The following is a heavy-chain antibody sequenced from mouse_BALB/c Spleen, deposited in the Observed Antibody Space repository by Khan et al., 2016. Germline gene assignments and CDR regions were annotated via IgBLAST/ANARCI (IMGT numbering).Heavy chain of an antibody. CDR2: IRLKSNNYAT. D-gene: IGHD2-13*01. CDR1: GFTFSNYW. V-gene: IGHV6-6*02. CDR3: TKLDYYYAMDY. Sequence: EVKLEVSGGGLVQPGGSMKLSCVASGFTFSNYWMNWVRQSPEKGLEWVAEIRLKSNNYATHYAESVKGRFTISRDDSKSSVYLQMNNLRAEDTGIYYSTKLDYYYAMDYWGQGTSVTVSS. J-gene: IGHJ4*01.